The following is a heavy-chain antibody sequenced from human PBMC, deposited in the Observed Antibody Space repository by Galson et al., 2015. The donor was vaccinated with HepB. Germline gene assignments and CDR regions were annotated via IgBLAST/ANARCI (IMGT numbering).Heavy chain of an antibody. V-gene: IGHV1-46*01. CDR2: INPSCGST. Sequence: SVKVSCKASGYTFTSYDMHWVRQAPGQGLEWMGIINPSCGSTSYAQKFQGRVTMTRDTSTSTVYMELSSLRSEDTAVHYCARGAIFGVVGAFDYWGQGTLVTVSP. CDR3: ARGAIFGVVGAFDY. CDR1: GYTFTSYD. J-gene: IGHJ4*02. D-gene: IGHD3-3*01.